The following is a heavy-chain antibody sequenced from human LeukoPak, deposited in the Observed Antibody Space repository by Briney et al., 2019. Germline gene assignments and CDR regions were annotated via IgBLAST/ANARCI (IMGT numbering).Heavy chain of an antibody. CDR3: ARVFQNGSGNYPYYFDY. D-gene: IGHD3-22*01. CDR2: ISAYNGNT. J-gene: IGHJ4*02. CDR1: GYTFTSYG. Sequence: GASVKVSCKASGYTFTSYGISWVRQAPGQGLEWMGWISAYNGNTNYAQKLQGRVTMTTDTSTSTAYMELRSLRSDDTAVYYCARVFQNGSGNYPYYFDYWGKEPLVPVSS. V-gene: IGHV1-18*01.